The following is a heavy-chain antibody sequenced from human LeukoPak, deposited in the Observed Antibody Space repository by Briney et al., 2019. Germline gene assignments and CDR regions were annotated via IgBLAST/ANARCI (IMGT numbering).Heavy chain of an antibody. D-gene: IGHD3-22*01. J-gene: IGHJ4*02. CDR1: GFTFSSNS. CDR3: ARAIPFYYYDSSGYYSHYYFDY. Sequence: GGSLRLSCAASGFTFSSNSMNWVRQAPGKGLEWVSYISSTGGTIYYADSMKGRFTISRDNAKNSLYLQMNSLRAEDTAVYYCARAIPFYYYDSSGYYSHYYFDYWGQGTLVTVSS. CDR2: ISSTGGTI. V-gene: IGHV3-48*04.